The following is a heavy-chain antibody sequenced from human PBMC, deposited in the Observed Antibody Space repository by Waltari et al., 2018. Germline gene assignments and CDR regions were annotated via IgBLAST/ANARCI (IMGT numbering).Heavy chain of an antibody. CDR2: IRYDGSNK. D-gene: IGHD3-10*01. J-gene: IGHJ3*02. Sequence: QVQLVESGGGVVQPGGSLRLSCAASGFTFSSYGMHWVRQAPGKGLEWVAFIRYDGSNKYYADSVKGRFTISRDNSKNTLYLQMNSLRAEDTAVYYCARGKGETPAGPFDIWGQGTMVTVSS. CDR1: GFTFSSYG. V-gene: IGHV3-30*02. CDR3: ARGKGETPAGPFDI.